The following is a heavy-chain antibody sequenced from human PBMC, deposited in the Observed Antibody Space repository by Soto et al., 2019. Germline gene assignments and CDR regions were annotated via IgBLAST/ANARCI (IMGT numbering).Heavy chain of an antibody. D-gene: IGHD2-15*01. CDR3: ARTPRDYCSGGSCFDY. V-gene: IGHV4-30-2*01. Sequence: QLQLQESGSGLVKPSQTLSLTCAVSGGSISSGGYSWSWIRQPPGKGLEWIGYIYYGGSTYYNPSLKSRVTLSVDRSENQFSLRLSSVTAADTAVYYCARTPRDYCSGGSCFDYWGQGTLVTVSS. J-gene: IGHJ4*02. CDR1: GGSISSGGYS. CDR2: IYYGGST.